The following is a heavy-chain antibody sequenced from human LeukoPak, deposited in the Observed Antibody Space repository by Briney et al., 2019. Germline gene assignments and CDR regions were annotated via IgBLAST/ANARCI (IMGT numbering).Heavy chain of an antibody. CDR3: AREVEELAAAGTLSAFDI. Sequence: KPSETLSLTCAVYGGSFSGYYWSWIRQPPGKGLEWIGEINHSGSTNYNPSLKSRVTISVDTSKNQFSLKLSSVTAADTAVYYCAREVEELAAAGTLSAFDIWGQGTMVTVSS. J-gene: IGHJ3*02. V-gene: IGHV4-34*01. CDR1: GGSFSGYY. D-gene: IGHD6-13*01. CDR2: INHSGST.